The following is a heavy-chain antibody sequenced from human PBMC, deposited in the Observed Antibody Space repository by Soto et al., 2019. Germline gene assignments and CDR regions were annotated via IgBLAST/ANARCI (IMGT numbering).Heavy chain of an antibody. D-gene: IGHD2-2*01. V-gene: IGHV3-33*01. CDR2: IWYDGSNK. Sequence: GGSLRLSCAASGFTFSSYGMHWVRQAPGKGLEWVAVIWYDGSNKYYADSVKGRFTISRDNSKNTLYLQMNSLRAEDTAVYYCARGLGYCSSTSCPQPLDYWGQGTLVTVSS. CDR3: ARGLGYCSSTSCPQPLDY. J-gene: IGHJ4*02. CDR1: GFTFSSYG.